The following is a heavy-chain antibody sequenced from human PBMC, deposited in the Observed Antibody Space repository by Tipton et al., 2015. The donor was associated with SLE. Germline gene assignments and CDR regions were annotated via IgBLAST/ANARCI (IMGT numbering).Heavy chain of an antibody. CDR1: GYFISSGYY. Sequence: TLSLTCTVSGYFISSGYYWGWIRQSPGKGLEWIGSVYHSGGTYYNPSLKSRVTISVDTSKNQFSLNLSSVSAADTAVYYCARDGFRGSSSSYAFDIWGQGTMVTVSS. J-gene: IGHJ3*02. D-gene: IGHD6-13*01. CDR3: ARDGFRGSSSSYAFDI. V-gene: IGHV4-38-2*02. CDR2: VYHSGGT.